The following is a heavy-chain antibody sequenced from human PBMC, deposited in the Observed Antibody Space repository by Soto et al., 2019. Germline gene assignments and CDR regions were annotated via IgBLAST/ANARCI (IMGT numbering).Heavy chain of an antibody. Sequence: QVQLQESGPRLVKPSETLSLTCTVSVDSISRYYWSWIRQPPGKGLELIGYIYYSGSANYNPSLKSRVTISVDTSKTQLSLKLNSVTAADTAVYYCARVNQLPPFYYYSMDVWGQGTTVTVSS. D-gene: IGHD2-2*01. V-gene: IGHV4-59*01. CDR2: IYYSGSA. CDR1: VDSISRYY. J-gene: IGHJ6*02. CDR3: ARVNQLPPFYYYSMDV.